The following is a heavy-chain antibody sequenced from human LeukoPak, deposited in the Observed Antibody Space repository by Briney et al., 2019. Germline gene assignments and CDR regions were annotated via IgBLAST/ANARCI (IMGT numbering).Heavy chain of an antibody. CDR1: GSTFDDYA. CDR3: AKYGHRDYYDSSGFSPYYFDY. J-gene: IGHJ4*02. V-gene: IGHV3-9*01. CDR2: ISWNSGSI. Sequence: GRSLRLSCAASGSTFDDYAMHWVRQAPGKGLEWVSGISWNSGSIGYADSVKGRFTISRDNAKNSLYLQMNSLRAEDTALYYRAKYGHRDYYDSSGFSPYYFDYWGQGTLVTVSS. D-gene: IGHD3-22*01.